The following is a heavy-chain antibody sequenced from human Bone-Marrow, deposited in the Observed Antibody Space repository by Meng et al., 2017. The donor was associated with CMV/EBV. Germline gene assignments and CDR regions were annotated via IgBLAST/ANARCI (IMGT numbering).Heavy chain of an antibody. V-gene: IGHV4-61*01. CDR3: ARDIAYCSSTSCPPDF. D-gene: IGHD2-2*01. Sequence: GSLRLSCTVSGVSVSSGSYYWSWIRQPPGKGLEWIGYIYYSGSTNYNPSLKSRVTISVDTSKNQFSLKLSSVTAADTAVYYCARDIAYCSSTSCPPDFWGQGTLVTVSS. CDR2: IYYSGST. CDR1: GVSVSSGSYY. J-gene: IGHJ4*02.